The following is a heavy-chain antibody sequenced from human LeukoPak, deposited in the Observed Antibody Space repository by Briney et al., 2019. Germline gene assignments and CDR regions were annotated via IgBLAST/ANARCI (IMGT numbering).Heavy chain of an antibody. CDR3: ARRGHGYGSPFDY. D-gene: IGHD5-18*01. J-gene: IGHJ4*02. V-gene: IGHV3-66*04. Sequence: PGGSLRLSCAASGFTVSSNYMNWVRQAPGKGLEWVSMIYPDGNTFYTNSVKGRFTISRDNSKNTLDLQMSSLRAEDTAVYYCARRGHGYGSPFDYWGRGTLVTVSS. CDR1: GFTVSSNY. CDR2: IYPDGNT.